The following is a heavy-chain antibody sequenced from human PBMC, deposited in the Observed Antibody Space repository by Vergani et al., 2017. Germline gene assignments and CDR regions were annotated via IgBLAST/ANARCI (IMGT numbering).Heavy chain of an antibody. CDR3: ARGYEVTGTPAPFNWFDP. D-gene: IGHD1-20*01. CDR2: ISAYNGNT. Sequence: QVQLVQSGAEVKQPGASVKVSCKASGYTFTSYGISWVRQAPGQGLEWMGWISAYNGNTNYAQKLQGRVTMTTDTSTSTAYMELRSLISDDTAVYYCARGYEVTGTPAPFNWFDPWGQGTLVTVSS. CDR1: GYTFTSYG. J-gene: IGHJ5*02. V-gene: IGHV1-18*01.